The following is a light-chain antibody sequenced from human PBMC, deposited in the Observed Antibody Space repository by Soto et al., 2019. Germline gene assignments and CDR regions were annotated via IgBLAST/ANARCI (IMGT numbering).Light chain of an antibody. Sequence: EIVLTESAGTLSLSPGEGATLSCRASQSVTGTNLAWYQQRPGQAPRLLIYDAVRRATGIPDRFSGSGSGTDFTLTISSLEPEDFAVYYCQQYGGSLMTFGQGTRLEIK. V-gene: IGKV3-20*01. CDR2: DAV. CDR1: QSVTGTN. CDR3: QQYGGSLMT. J-gene: IGKJ5*01.